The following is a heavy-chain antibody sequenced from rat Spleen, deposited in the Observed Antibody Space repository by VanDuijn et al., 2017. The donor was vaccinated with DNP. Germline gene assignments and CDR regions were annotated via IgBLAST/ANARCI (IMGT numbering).Heavy chain of an antibody. J-gene: IGHJ4*01. CDR3: ATLITTVYAMDA. D-gene: IGHD1-1*01. CDR2: IIYDGSST. V-gene: IGHV5-29*01. Sequence: EVQLVETGGGLVQPGRSLKLSCVASGFTFKTYWMFWVRQAPKKGLEWVATIIYDGSSTYYGDSVKGRFTISRDNAKSTLYLQMDSLRSEDTATYYCATLITTVYAMDAWGQGTSVTVSS. CDR1: GFTFKTYW.